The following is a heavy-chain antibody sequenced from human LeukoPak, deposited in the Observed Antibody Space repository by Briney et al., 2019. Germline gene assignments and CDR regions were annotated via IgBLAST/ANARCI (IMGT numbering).Heavy chain of an antibody. V-gene: IGHV4-4*07. CDR3: ARGPGGYDFWSITGAFDI. Sequence: KTSETLSLTCTVSGGSISSYYWSWIRQPAGKGLEWIGRIYTSGSTNYNPSLKSRVTMSVDTSKNQFSLKLSSVTAADTAVYHCARGPGGYDFWSITGAFDIWGQGTMVTVSS. J-gene: IGHJ3*02. CDR2: IYTSGST. CDR1: GGSISSYY. D-gene: IGHD3-3*01.